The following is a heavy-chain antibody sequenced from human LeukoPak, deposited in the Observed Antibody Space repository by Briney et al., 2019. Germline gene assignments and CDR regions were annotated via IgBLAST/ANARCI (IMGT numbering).Heavy chain of an antibody. J-gene: IGHJ6*02. CDR3: ARGATYYYDSSGYYRATGYYGMDV. Sequence: ASVKVSCKASGYTFTSYAMHWVRQAPGQRLEWMGWINAGNGNTKYSQKFQGRVTITGDTSASTAYMELSSLRSEDTAVYYCARGATYYYDSSGYYRATGYYGMDVWGQGTTVTVSS. CDR1: GYTFTSYA. V-gene: IGHV1-3*01. D-gene: IGHD3-22*01. CDR2: INAGNGNT.